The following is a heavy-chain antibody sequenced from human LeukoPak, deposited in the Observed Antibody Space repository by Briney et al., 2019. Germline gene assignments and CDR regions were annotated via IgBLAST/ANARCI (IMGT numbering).Heavy chain of an antibody. D-gene: IGHD3-10*01. V-gene: IGHV5-51*01. CDR3: ARQAGYYGSGSYVYPSYFDY. J-gene: IGHJ4*02. Sequence: GESLKISCKGSGYSFTSYWIGWVRQMPGKGLEWMGIIYPGDSDTRYSPSFQGQVTISADKSISTAYLQWSSLKASDTAMYYCARQAGYYGSGSYVYPSYFDYWGQGTLVTVSS. CDR2: IYPGDSDT. CDR1: GYSFTSYW.